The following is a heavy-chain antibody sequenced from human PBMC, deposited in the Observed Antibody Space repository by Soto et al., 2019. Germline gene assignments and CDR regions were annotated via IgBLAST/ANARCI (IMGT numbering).Heavy chain of an antibody. J-gene: IGHJ6*04. CDR2: IYYSGST. CDR3: ARESGVSLYNSSGAYYYYYGMDV. V-gene: IGHV4-59*01. Sequence: SETLSLTCTVSGGSISSYCWSWIRQPPGKGLEWIGYIYYSGSTNYNPSLKSRVTISVDTSKNQFSLKLSSVTAADTAVYYCARESGVSLYNSSGAYYYYYGMDVWGKGTTVTVS. CDR1: GGSISSYC. D-gene: IGHD6-6*01.